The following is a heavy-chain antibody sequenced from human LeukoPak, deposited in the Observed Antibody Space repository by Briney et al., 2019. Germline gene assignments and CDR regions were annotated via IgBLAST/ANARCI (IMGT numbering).Heavy chain of an antibody. D-gene: IGHD6-19*01. CDR3: AKEGSSGWVPNY. V-gene: IGHV1-2*02. Sequence: ASVKVSCKASGYTFSGYYMHWVRQAPGQGLEWMGWINPNNDDTNFAQKFQGRVTMTRDTSISTVYMELSRLRSDDTAVYYCAKEGSSGWVPNYWGQGTLVTVSS. CDR2: INPNNDDT. J-gene: IGHJ4*02. CDR1: GYTFSGYY.